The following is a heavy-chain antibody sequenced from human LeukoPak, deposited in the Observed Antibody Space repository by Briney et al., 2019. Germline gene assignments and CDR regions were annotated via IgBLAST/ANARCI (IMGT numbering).Heavy chain of an antibody. CDR3: ARGRLYGSGTYFPPYYFDY. Sequence: ASVKVSCKTSGYTFTAYYIHWVRQAPGQGLEWMGWINPHSGGTNYAQKSQGRVTMIRDTSISTAYMELNRLRSDDTAVYYCARGRLYGSGTYFPPYYFDYWGQGTLVTVSS. CDR2: INPHSGGT. V-gene: IGHV1-2*02. J-gene: IGHJ4*02. D-gene: IGHD3-10*01. CDR1: GYTFTAYY.